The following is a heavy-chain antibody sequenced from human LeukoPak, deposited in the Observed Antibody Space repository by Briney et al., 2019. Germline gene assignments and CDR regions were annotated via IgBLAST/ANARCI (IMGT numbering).Heavy chain of an antibody. CDR3: ARETSLAGFASGLGFNY. J-gene: IGHJ4*02. V-gene: IGHV4-39*07. CDR1: GGSISSSSYY. D-gene: IGHD6-19*01. Sequence: SETLSLTCTVSGGSISSSSYYWGWIRQPPGKGLEWIGSIYYSGSTYYNPSLKSRVTMSIDTSKNHFSLKLTSVTAADTATYYCARETSLAGFASGLGFNYWGQGILVTVSS. CDR2: IYYSGST.